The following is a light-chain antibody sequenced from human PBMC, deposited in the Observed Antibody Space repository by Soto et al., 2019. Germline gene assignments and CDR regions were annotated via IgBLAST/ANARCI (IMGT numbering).Light chain of an antibody. CDR3: QQHQSYWS. J-gene: IGKJ1*01. CDR1: QSISRW. V-gene: IGKV1-5*01. Sequence: DIQMTQAPSTLSASVGDRVTITCRASQSISRWLAWYQQKPVKAPRLLIHDASSLQSGVPSRFSGSESGLEFTLTISSLQPDYFATYFYQQHQSYWSFGQGTKVYI. CDR2: DAS.